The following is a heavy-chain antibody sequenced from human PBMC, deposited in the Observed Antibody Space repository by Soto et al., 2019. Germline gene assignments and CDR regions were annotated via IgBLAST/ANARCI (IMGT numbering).Heavy chain of an antibody. CDR3: AAQSSSRWRFDH. V-gene: IGHV3-7*01. CDR1: KLTFTW. Sequence: PGGSLRLSCADSKLTFTWMSWVRQAPGKGLEWVANIHRDGSETYYVDSVKGRFTVSRDNAKNSMYLQMNSLRVEDTAVYYCAAQSSSRWRFDHWGQGTLVTVSS. J-gene: IGHJ4*02. CDR2: IHRDGSET. D-gene: IGHD6-13*01.